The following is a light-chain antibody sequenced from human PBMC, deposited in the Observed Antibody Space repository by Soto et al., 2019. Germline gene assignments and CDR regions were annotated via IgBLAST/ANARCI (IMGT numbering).Light chain of an antibody. J-gene: IGKJ3*01. CDR3: QQYGSSPPGFT. Sequence: NGIAQSSTTPSVSPGERATLSSRAIQSVSSKLAWYQQKPGQAPRLLIYGASSRATGIPDRFSGSGSGTDFTLTISRLEPEDFAVYYCQQYGSSPPGFTFGPGTKVAIK. CDR1: QSVSSK. V-gene: IGKV3-20*01. CDR2: GAS.